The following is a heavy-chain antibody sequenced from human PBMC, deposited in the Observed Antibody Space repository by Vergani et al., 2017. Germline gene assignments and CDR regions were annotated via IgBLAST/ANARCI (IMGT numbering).Heavy chain of an antibody. D-gene: IGHD6-6*01. Sequence: QVPLVQSGAAVKKPGASVKVSCKASGYTFTSYGISWVRQAHGQGLEWMGWISAYNGNTNYDQKPQGRVTMTTDTSTSTAYMELRSLRSDDTAVYYCARVGFVIGYSSSARIYYYGMDVWGQGTTVTVSS. CDR2: ISAYNGNT. J-gene: IGHJ6*02. V-gene: IGHV1-18*01. CDR1: GYTFTSYG. CDR3: ARVGFVIGYSSSARIYYYGMDV.